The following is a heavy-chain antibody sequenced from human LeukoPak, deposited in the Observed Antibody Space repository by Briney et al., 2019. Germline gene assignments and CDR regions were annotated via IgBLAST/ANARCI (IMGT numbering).Heavy chain of an antibody. CDR3: ARDRTDNYVDY. CDR2: IYYSGST. Sequence: SETLPLTCTVSGGSISSGDYYWSWIRQPPGKGLEWIGYIYYSGSTYYNPSLKSRVTISVDTSKNQFSLKLSSVTAADTAVYYCARDRTDNYVDYWGQGTLVTVSS. CDR1: GGSISSGDYY. V-gene: IGHV4-30-4*08. J-gene: IGHJ4*02.